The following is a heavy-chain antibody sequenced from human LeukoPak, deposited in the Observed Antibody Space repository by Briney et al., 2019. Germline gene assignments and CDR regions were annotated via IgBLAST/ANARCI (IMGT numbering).Heavy chain of an antibody. CDR1: GFTFSSYA. D-gene: IGHD3-3*01. J-gene: IGHJ4*02. CDR2: ISYNGSNK. CDR3: AREDRGAIFGVVRRGGFDY. Sequence: GGSLRLSCAASGFTFSSYAMHWVRQAPGKGLEWVAVISYNGSNKYYADSVKGRFTISRDNSKNTLYLQMNSLRAEDTAVYYCAREDRGAIFGVVRRGGFDYWGQGTLVTVSS. V-gene: IGHV3-30-3*01.